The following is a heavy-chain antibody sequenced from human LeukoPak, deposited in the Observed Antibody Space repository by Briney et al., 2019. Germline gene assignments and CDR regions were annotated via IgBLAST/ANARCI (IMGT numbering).Heavy chain of an antibody. CDR1: GFTFSSYW. V-gene: IGHV3-74*01. Sequence: GGSLRLSCAASGFTFSSYWMHWVRQAPGKGVGWVSRINSDGSTKTYADSVKGRFTISRDNAKNTLYLQMNSLRAEDTAVYYCARVTVSSSEVIFDYWGQGSLVTVSS. D-gene: IGHD1-20*01. CDR3: ARVTVSSSEVIFDY. CDR2: INSDGSTK. J-gene: IGHJ4*02.